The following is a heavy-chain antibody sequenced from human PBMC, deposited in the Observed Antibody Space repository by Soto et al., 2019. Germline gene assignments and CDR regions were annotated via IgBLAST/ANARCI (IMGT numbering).Heavy chain of an antibody. CDR3: AAYTSSSGRHFDH. D-gene: IGHD6-6*01. CDR1: GGSVSSGSYY. CDR2: IYYSGST. Sequence: PSETLSLTCTVSGGSVSSGSYYWSWIRQPPGKGLEWIGYIYYSGSTNYNPSLKSRVTISVDTSKNQFSLKLSSVTAADTAMYYCAAYTSSSGRHFDHWGQGTLVTVSS. V-gene: IGHV4-61*01. J-gene: IGHJ4*02.